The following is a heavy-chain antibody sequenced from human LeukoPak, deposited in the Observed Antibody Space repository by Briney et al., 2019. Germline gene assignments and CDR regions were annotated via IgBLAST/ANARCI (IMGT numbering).Heavy chain of an antibody. D-gene: IGHD3/OR15-3a*01. CDR1: GVSISSSNSY. CDR3: ARQTGSGLFILP. CDR2: IYYSGNT. J-gene: IGHJ4*02. V-gene: IGHV4-39*01. Sequence: PSETLSLTCTVSGVSISSSNSYWGWIRQPPGKGLEWIGSIYYSGNTYYSASLKSQVSISIDTSKNQFSLRLTSVTAADTAVYYCARQTGSGLFILPGGQGTLVTVSS.